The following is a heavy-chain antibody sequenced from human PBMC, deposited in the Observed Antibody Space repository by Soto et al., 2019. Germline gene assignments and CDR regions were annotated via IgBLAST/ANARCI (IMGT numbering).Heavy chain of an antibody. J-gene: IGHJ1*01. D-gene: IGHD1-20*01. CDR1: AASFGGHY. V-gene: IGHV4-34*01. CDR3: ARGWYNWND. CDR2: INHSGGT. Sequence: PSESLSLTCFVYAASFGGHYCRWVRQPPRTGREGIGEINHSGGTKYNPPLKSRATISVEKSKNQFTLKLSSVIAADTALYYCARGWYNWNDWGNGTRCTVSS.